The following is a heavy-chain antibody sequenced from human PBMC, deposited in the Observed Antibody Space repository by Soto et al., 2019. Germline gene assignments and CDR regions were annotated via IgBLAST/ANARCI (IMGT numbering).Heavy chain of an antibody. CDR2: IITIFGTA. CDR1: GGTFSSYA. Sequence: QVQLVQSGAEVKKPGSSVKVSCKASGGTFSSYAISWGRQAPGQGLEWMGGIITIFGTANYAQKFQGRVTKTADESTSTAKMEVSIRRSEDKAVYYCAKGARISARIDYWGQGTLVSVSS. V-gene: IGHV1-69*12. J-gene: IGHJ4*02. CDR3: AKGARISARIDY. D-gene: IGHD6-6*01.